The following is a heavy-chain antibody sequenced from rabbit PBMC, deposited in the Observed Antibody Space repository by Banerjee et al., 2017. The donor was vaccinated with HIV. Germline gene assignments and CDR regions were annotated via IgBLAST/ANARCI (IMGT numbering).Heavy chain of an antibody. D-gene: IGHD4-1*01. Sequence: QEHLKETGGGLVQPEGSLTLTCKASGFSFSNGYVMCWVRQAPGKGLEWIACINTISGDTVYATWAKGRFTISKASWTTVTLQMTSLTAADTASYFCARATSAWSDYFSLWGPGTLVTVS. CDR1: GFSFSNGYV. CDR2: INTISGDT. J-gene: IGHJ4*01. CDR3: ARATSAWSDYFSL. V-gene: IGHV1S45*01.